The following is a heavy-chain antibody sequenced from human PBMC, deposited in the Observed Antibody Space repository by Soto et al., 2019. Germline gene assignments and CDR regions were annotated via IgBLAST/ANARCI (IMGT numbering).Heavy chain of an antibody. J-gene: IGHJ4*02. Sequence: PSEALSLTCTVSGDSVSSGSYYWSWIRQAPGKGLEWIGYIQPSGNTNYNPSLKSRVTISLDTSKNQFSLNLRSVTAADTAVYYCARTNSRGHWAAWYWGQGTLVTVSS. V-gene: IGHV4-61*01. CDR1: GDSVSSGSYY. CDR3: ARTNSRGHWAAWY. D-gene: IGHD3-22*01. CDR2: IQPSGNT.